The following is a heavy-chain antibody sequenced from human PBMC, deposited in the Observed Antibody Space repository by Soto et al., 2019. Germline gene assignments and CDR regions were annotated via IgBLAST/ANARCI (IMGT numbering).Heavy chain of an antibody. CDR1: GYTFTSFG. D-gene: IGHD5-12*01. J-gene: IGHJ4*02. CDR3: ARDNGYAFDY. CDR2: ISAYNGNK. V-gene: IGHV1-18*01. Sequence: QGQLVQSGADVKKPGASVKVSCKASGYTFTSFGISWVRQAPGQGLEWMGWISAYNGNKNNAKKLQGRVTRNTDTSTSTAYMALRSLRSDATAEYYCARDNGYAFDYWGQGTLVTVSS.